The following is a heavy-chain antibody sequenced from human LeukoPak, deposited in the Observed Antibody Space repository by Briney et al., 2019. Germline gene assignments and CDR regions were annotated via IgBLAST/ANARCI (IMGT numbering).Heavy chain of an antibody. V-gene: IGHV1-3*01. Sequence: ASVKVSCKASAYTFTNYAIHWVRQAPGQRLEWMGWINAGNGDTKCSQKIQGRVSITRDTSASTAYMELSSLRSEDTAVYYCSRVGAAAGPYYFDYWGQGTLVTVSS. CDR3: SRVGAAAGPYYFDY. CDR2: INAGNGDT. CDR1: AYTFTNYA. D-gene: IGHD6-13*01. J-gene: IGHJ4*02.